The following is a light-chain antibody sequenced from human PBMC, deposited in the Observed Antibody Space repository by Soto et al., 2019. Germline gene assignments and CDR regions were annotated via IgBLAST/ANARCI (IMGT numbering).Light chain of an antibody. CDR1: QNVDTF. Sequence: EVVLTQSPATLSSSPGERATLSCRANQNVDTFLDWYQVKPGQAPRLLIYDASNRAAGIPARFSGSGSGTDFTLPISGRQPEDFAAYYCLQRNNWPPWTFGQGTKVEIK. V-gene: IGKV3-11*01. CDR3: LQRNNWPPWT. CDR2: DAS. J-gene: IGKJ1*01.